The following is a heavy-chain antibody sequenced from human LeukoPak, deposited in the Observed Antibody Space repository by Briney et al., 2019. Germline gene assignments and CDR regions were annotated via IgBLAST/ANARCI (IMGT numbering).Heavy chain of an antibody. J-gene: IGHJ6*03. CDR1: GFTFSSYG. CDR3: AKDNRVDYYYYYMDV. V-gene: IGHV3-23*01. Sequence: GGSLRLSCAASGFTFSSYGMSWVRQAPGKGLEWVSAISGSGGSTYYADSVKGRFTISRDNSKNTLYLQMNSLRAEDTAVYYCAKDNRVDYYYYYMDVWGKGTTVTTSS. CDR2: ISGSGGST. D-gene: IGHD2-15*01.